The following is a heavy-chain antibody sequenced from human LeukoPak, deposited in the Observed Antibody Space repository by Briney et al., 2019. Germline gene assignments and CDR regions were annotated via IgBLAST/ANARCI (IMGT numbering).Heavy chain of an antibody. Sequence: GSLRLSCAASGFTFSSYAMSWVRQAPDKGLEWVANIRGDGSRLYYVDSVKGRFTISRDNAKNSLYLQMSNLRADDTSVYYCARDRNYCSSDRCYDAFDIWGQGTMVTVSS. V-gene: IGHV3-7*01. CDR3: ARDRNYCSSDRCYDAFDI. D-gene: IGHD2-15*01. CDR1: GFTFSSYA. J-gene: IGHJ3*02. CDR2: IRGDGSRL.